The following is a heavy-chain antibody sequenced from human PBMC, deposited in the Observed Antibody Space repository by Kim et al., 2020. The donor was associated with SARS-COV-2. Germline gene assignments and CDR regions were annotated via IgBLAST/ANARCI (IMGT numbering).Heavy chain of an antibody. CDR1: GGSISSYY. Sequence: SETLSLTCTVSGGSISSYYWSWIRQPAGKGLEWIGRIYTSGSTNYNPSLKSRVTMSVDTSKNQFSLKLSSLTAADTAVYYCARDGIVVPPGLRMAAGTTSWFDPWGQGTLVTVSS. CDR2: IYTSGST. J-gene: IGHJ5*02. V-gene: IGHV4-4*07. CDR3: ARDGIVVPPGLRMAAGTTSWFDP. D-gene: IGHD2-2*01.